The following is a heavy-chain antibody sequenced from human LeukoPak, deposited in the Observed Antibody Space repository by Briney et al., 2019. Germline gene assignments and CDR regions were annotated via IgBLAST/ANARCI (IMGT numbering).Heavy chain of an antibody. CDR1: GGSISPYY. J-gene: IGHJ6*02. Sequence: PSETLSLTCVVSGGSISPYYWSWIRQSPGKGLEWIGYIDPSGSASYNPSLKSRVTIFVDTSKNLFSLILTSVSASDTAIYYCARDHWLFSSKTWYYYGMDVWGQGTTVTVSS. D-gene: IGHD3-9*01. CDR3: ARDHWLFSSKTWYYYGMDV. CDR2: IDPSGSA. V-gene: IGHV4-59*01.